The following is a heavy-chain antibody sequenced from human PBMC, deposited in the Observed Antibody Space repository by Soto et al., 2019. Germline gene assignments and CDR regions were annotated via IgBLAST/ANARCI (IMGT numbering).Heavy chain of an antibody. Sequence: QVQLQESGPGLVKPSQTLSLTCTVSGGSISRSGYFWSWIRQHPGKGLEWIGYIYDSGSTYYNPSLKGLVSLSVDTPKNQSSLNLTSVTAADTAMYDCARSSRSFFDYWGQGTLVTVS. CDR2: IYDSGST. CDR3: ARSSRSFFDY. V-gene: IGHV4-31*01. J-gene: IGHJ4*02. CDR1: GGSISRSGYF.